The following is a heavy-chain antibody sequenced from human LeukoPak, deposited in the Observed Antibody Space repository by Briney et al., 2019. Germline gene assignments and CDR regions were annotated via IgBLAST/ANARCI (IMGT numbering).Heavy chain of an antibody. V-gene: IGHV3-23*01. D-gene: IGHD3-10*01. J-gene: IGHJ4*02. Sequence: GGSLRLSCAASGFTFSSYAMSWVRQAPGKGLEWVSAISGSGGSTYYADSVKGRFTISRDNSKNTLYLQMNSLRAEDTAVYYCAKGDDYYGSGSLDYCGQGTLVTVSS. CDR2: ISGSGGST. CDR1: GFTFSSYA. CDR3: AKGDDYYGSGSLDY.